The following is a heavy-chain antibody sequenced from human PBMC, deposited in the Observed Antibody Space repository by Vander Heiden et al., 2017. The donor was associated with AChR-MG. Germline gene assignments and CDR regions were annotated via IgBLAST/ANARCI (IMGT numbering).Heavy chain of an antibody. CDR3: AIGARPFDY. CDR1: GGSFSGCY. Sequence: QVQLQQWGAGLLKPSETLSRTCAVYGGSFSGCYWGWIRQPPGKGLELIGEINYSGSTNYNPSLKSRVTISVDTSKNQFSLKLSSVTAADTAVYYCAIGARPFDYWSKGTLVTVSS. D-gene: IGHD3-10*01. V-gene: IGHV4-34*01. CDR2: INYSGST. J-gene: IGHJ4*02.